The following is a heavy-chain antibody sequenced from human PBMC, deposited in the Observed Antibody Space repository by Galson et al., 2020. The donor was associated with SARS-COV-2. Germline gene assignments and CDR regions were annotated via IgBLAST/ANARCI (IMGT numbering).Heavy chain of an antibody. CDR2: ISSTGNTI. Sequence: GGSLTLSCAASGFTFSDYYMSWIRQAPGKGLEWVAYISSTGNTIYYADSIRGRFTVSRDNAKNSVSLQMNSVRADDTAVYFCARDLRYSYGVGYWGLGTLVTVSS. J-gene: IGHJ4*02. CDR1: GFTFSDYY. D-gene: IGHD5-18*01. CDR3: ARDLRYSYGVGY. V-gene: IGHV3-11*01.